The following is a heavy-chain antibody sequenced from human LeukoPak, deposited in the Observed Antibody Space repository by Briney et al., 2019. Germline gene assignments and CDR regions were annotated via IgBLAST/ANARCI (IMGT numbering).Heavy chain of an antibody. V-gene: IGHV4-61*05. J-gene: IGHJ5*02. CDR3: AEGPKGWFDP. CDR1: GGSISSRSYY. CDR2: IYYSGST. Sequence: PSETLSLTCTVSGGSISSRSYYWGWIRQPPGKGLEWIGYIYYSGSTNYNPSLKSRVTISVDTSKNQFSLKLSSVTAADTAVYYCAEGPKGWFDPWGQGTLVTVSS.